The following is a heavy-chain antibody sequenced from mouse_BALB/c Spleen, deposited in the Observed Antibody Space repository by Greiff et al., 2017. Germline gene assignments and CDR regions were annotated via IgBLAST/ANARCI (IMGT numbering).Heavy chain of an antibody. J-gene: IGHJ4*01. V-gene: IGHV5-9-4*01. CDR3: ARRAYGAMDY. CDR1: GFTFSSYA. D-gene: IGHD3-3*01. CDR2: ISSGGSYT. Sequence: EVKLMESGGGLVKPGGSLKLSCAASGFTFSSYAMSWVRQSPEKRLEWVAEISSGGSYTYYPDTVTGRFTISRDNAKNTLYLEMSSLRSEDTAMYYCARRAYGAMDYWGQGTSVTVSS.